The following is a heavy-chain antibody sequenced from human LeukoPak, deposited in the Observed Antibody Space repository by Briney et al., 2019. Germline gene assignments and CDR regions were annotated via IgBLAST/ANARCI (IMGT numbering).Heavy chain of an antibody. CDR2: ISSSSSYI. V-gene: IGHV3-21*01. CDR1: GFTFSSYS. CDR3: ARVYCTNGVCLD. Sequence: PGGSLRLSCAASGFTFSSYSMNWVRQAPGKGLEWVSSISSSSSYIYYADSVKGRFTISRDNAKNSLYLQMNSPRAEDTAVYYCARVYCTNGVCLDWGQGTLVTVSS. J-gene: IGHJ4*02. D-gene: IGHD2-8*01.